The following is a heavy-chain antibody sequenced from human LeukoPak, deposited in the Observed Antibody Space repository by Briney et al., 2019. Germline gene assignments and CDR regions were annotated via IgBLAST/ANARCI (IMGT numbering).Heavy chain of an antibody. CDR1: DFLFSSYA. CDR2: IGASGSSA. V-gene: IGHV3-23*01. CDR3: ARGLSSVNDAFDI. Sequence: GWSLRLSCAASDFLFSSYAMNWVRQAPGKGLEWVRVIGASGSSAYYADSVEGRFTNSRDNSKTTPYLQMNSLRADDTAVYYCARGLSSVNDAFDIWLQGTMVSVPS. D-gene: IGHD3-10*01. J-gene: IGHJ3*02.